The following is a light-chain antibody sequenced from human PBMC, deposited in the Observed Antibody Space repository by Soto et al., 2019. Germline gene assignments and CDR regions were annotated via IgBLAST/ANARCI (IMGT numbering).Light chain of an antibody. Sequence: EIVMTQSPATLSVSPGERATLTCRASQSVSSNLAWYQQKPGKAPRLLIYGASTRPTGIPARFSGSGSGTEFTLTISSPQCEDFAVYYCQQYNNGPPETFGQGTKVEI. J-gene: IGKJ1*01. CDR3: QQYNNGPPET. CDR1: QSVSSN. V-gene: IGKV3-15*01. CDR2: GAS.